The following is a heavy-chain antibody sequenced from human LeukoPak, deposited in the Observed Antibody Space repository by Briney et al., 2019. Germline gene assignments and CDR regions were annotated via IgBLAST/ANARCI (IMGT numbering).Heavy chain of an antibody. CDR1: GFTFSRYW. CDR2: IKQDGSEK. J-gene: IGHJ4*02. V-gene: IGHV3-7*01. CDR3: ARGEGYDFWSGYYTDY. Sequence: GGSLRLSCAASGFTFSRYWMSWVRQAPGKGLEWVANIKQDGSEKYYVDSVKGRFTISRDNAKNSLYLQMNSLRAEDTAVYYCARGEGYDFWSGYYTDYWGQGTLVTVSS. D-gene: IGHD3-3*01.